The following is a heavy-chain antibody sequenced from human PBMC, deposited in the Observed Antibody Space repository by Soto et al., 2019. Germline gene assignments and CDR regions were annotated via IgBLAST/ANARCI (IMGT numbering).Heavy chain of an antibody. J-gene: IGHJ4*02. CDR3: AKKVTIYAVDPADY. CDR1: GFTSPNYG. V-gene: IGHV3-23*01. Sequence: GGSLRLSCAASGFTSPNYGMSWVRQSPGKGLEWVSVMSGSGDDAYYADSVKGRFTISRDNSKNMLYLQMNSLRAEDTAVYFCAKKVTIYAVDPADYWGQGTQVTVSS. D-gene: IGHD3-3*01. CDR2: MSGSGDDA.